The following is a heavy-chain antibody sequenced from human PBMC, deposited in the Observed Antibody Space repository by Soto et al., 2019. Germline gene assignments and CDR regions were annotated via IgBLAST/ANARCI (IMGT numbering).Heavy chain of an antibody. CDR1: GYTFTSYA. CDR2: INAGNGNT. J-gene: IGHJ5*02. V-gene: IGHV1-3*01. D-gene: IGHD3-22*01. CDR3: ARGEGRYYYDSSGYSKWFDP. Sequence: ASVKVSCKASGYTFTSYAMHWVRQAPGQRLEWMGWINAGNGNTKYSQKFQGRVTITRDTSASTAYMELSSLRSEDTAVYCCARGEGRYYYDSSGYSKWFDPWGQGTLVTVSS.